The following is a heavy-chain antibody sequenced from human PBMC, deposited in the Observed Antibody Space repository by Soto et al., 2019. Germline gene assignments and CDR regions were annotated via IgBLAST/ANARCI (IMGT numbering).Heavy chain of an antibody. D-gene: IGHD6-13*01. CDR3: AHMLLFRIAAAGTGNWFDP. Sequence: SGPTLVNPTQTLTLTCTFSGFSLSTSGVGVGWIRQPPGKALEWLALIYWNDDKRYSPSLKSRLTITKDTSKNQVVLTMTNMDPVDTATYYCAHMLLFRIAAAGTGNWFDPWGQGTLVTVSS. CDR1: GFSLSTSGVG. J-gene: IGHJ5*02. V-gene: IGHV2-5*01. CDR2: IYWNDDK.